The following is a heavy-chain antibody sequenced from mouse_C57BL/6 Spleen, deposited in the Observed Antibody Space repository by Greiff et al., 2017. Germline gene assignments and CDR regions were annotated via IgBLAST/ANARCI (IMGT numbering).Heavy chain of an antibody. V-gene: IGHV1-64*01. D-gene: IGHD5-1*01. CDR3: ARGSTYAMDY. CDR1: GYTFTSYW. J-gene: IGHJ4*01. CDR2: IHPNSGST. Sequence: QVQLQQPGAELVKPGASVKLSCKASGYTFTSYWMHWVKQRPGQGLEWIGMIHPNSGSTNYKEKFKSKATLTVDKSSSTAYMQLSSLTSEDAAVYYCARGSTYAMDYWGQGTSVTVSS.